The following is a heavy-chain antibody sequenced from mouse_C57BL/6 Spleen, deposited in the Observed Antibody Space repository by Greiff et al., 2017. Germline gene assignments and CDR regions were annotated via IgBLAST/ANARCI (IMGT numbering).Heavy chain of an antibody. V-gene: IGHV1-82*01. CDR1: GYAFSSSW. Sequence: VQLQQSGPELVKPGASVKISCKASGYAFSSSWMNWVKQRPGKGLEWIGRIYPGDGDTNYNGKFKGKATLTADKSSSTAYMQLSSLTSEDSAVYFCARGERSTMVTTDFDYWGQGTTLTVSS. J-gene: IGHJ2*01. CDR3: ARGERSTMVTTDFDY. CDR2: IYPGDGDT. D-gene: IGHD2-2*01.